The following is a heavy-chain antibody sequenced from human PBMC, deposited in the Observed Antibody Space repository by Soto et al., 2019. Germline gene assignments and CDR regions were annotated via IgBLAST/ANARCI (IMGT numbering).Heavy chain of an antibody. V-gene: IGHV1-18*04. CDR1: GYTFTSYG. CDR2: ISAYNGNT. D-gene: IGHD3-22*01. CDR3: ARDYGECYYDSSGLRHGDYFDY. J-gene: IGHJ4*02. Sequence: ASVKVSCKASGYTFTSYGVSWVRQAPGQGLEWMGWISAYNGNTNYAQKLQGRVTMTTDTSTSTAYMELRSLRSDDTAVYYCARDYGECYYDSSGLRHGDYFDYWGQGTLVTVSS.